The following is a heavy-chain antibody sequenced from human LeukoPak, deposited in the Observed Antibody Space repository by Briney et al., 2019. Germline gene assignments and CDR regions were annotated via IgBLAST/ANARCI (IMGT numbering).Heavy chain of an antibody. Sequence: SETLSLTCAVYGGSFSGYYWSWIRQPPGKGLEWIGEINHSGSTNYNPSLKSRVTISADTSKNQFSLKLSSVTAADTGVYYCARFYRFRFDPRGQGTLVTVSS. J-gene: IGHJ5*02. CDR2: INHSGST. CDR1: GGSFSGYY. CDR3: ARFYRFRFDP. D-gene: IGHD3-16*02. V-gene: IGHV4-34*01.